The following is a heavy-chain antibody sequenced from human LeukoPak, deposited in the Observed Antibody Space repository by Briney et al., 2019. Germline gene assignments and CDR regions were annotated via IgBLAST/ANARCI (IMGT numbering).Heavy chain of an antibody. D-gene: IGHD2-15*01. J-gene: IGHJ6*02. CDR1: GFTFSRYW. CDR3: TAGGSSVYYGMDV. Sequence: PGGSLRLSCTASGFTFSRYWMSWVRQAPGKGLEWVANIKQDGGERYYVDSVKGRFTISRDNAKNSLYLQMNSLRAEDTAVYYCTAGGSSVYYGMDVWGQGTTVTVSS. V-gene: IGHV3-7*01. CDR2: IKQDGGER.